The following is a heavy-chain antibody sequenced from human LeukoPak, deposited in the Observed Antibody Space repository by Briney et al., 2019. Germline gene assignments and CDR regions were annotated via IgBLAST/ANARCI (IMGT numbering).Heavy chain of an antibody. CDR2: INHSGST. CDR3: ATCGGGIAAAGSLDY. J-gene: IGHJ4*02. V-gene: IGHV4-4*02. CDR1: GGSISSSNW. D-gene: IGHD6-13*01. Sequence: SETLSLTCAVSGGSISSSNWWSWVRRPPGKGLEWIGEINHSGSTNYNPSLKSRVTISVDTSKNQFSLKLNSVTAADTAVYYCATCGGGIAAAGSLDYWGQGTLVTVSS.